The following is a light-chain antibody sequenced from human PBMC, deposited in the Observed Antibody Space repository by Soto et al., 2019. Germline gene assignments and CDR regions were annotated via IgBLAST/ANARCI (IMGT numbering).Light chain of an antibody. J-gene: IGLJ3*02. V-gene: IGLV1-44*01. CDR3: ATWDDSLIAPV. CDR2: RND. Sequence: QSVLTQPPSASGTPGQRVSISCSGSGSNIGSNIVTWYQVVPGTAPKLVIFRNDMRPSWVPDRFSGSKSCTSASLAISGLQSEDEAEYFCATWDDSLIAPVFGGGTKLTVL. CDR1: GSNIGSNI.